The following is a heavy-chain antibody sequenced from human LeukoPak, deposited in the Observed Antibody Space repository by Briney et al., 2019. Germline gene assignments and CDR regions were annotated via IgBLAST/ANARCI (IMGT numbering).Heavy chain of an antibody. CDR2: MNPNSGNT. Sequence: ASVKVSCKASGYTFTSYDINWVRQATGQGLEWMGWMNPNSGNTGYAQKFQGRVTMTEDTSTDTAYMELSSLRSEDTAVYYCASYSRGINAFDIWGQGTMVTVSS. V-gene: IGHV1-8*01. D-gene: IGHD2-15*01. CDR3: ASYSRGINAFDI. CDR1: GYTFTSYD. J-gene: IGHJ3*02.